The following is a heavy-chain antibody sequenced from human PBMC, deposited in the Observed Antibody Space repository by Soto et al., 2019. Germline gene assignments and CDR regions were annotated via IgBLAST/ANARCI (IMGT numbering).Heavy chain of an antibody. V-gene: IGHV1-69*01. CDR3: ATGDSSSGSYYYYGRDV. D-gene: IGHD6-6*01. CDR2: IIPIFGPA. J-gene: IGHJ6*02. Sequence: QVQLVPSGAEVKKPGSSVKVSCKASGGPFSSYAISWVRQAPGQGLAWMGGIIPIFGPANYAQKFQGRVTSTADESKSPAYMERSSRRCEDTAGEYGATGDSSSGSYYYYGRDVWGQGTTGTGSS. CDR1: GGPFSSYA.